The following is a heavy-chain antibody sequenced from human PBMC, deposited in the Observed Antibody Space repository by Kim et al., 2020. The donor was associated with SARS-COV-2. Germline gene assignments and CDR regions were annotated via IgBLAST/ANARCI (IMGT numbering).Heavy chain of an antibody. CDR2: IYYSGST. J-gene: IGHJ3*02. V-gene: IGHV4-31*03. Sequence: SETLSLTCTVSGGSISSGGYYWSWIRQHPGKGLEWIGYIYYSGSTYYNPSLKSRVTISVDTSKNQFSLKLSSVTAADTAVYYCARHVRGYTHDAFDIWGQGTMVTVSS. CDR1: GGSISSGGYY. D-gene: IGHD3-10*01. CDR3: ARHVRGYTHDAFDI.